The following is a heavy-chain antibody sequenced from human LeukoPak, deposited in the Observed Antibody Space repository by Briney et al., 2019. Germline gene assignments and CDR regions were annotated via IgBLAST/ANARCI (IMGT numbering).Heavy chain of an antibody. CDR3: AIGGKGDYYFNY. D-gene: IGHD2-21*02. Sequence: SDPLSLTCTVSIDAINPFDWSWPPPPPGRGGVWIGYNYYRGSTDYNPSLKSRVTIPVETSKNQFFLKLSSVTAADTAVYYCAIGGKGDYYFNYGGQGSLVTVSS. J-gene: IGHJ4*02. CDR2: NYYRGST. CDR1: IDAINPFD. V-gene: IGHV4-59*08.